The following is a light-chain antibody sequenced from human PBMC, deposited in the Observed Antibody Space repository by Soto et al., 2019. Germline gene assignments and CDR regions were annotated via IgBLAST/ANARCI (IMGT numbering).Light chain of an antibody. CDR1: QSVNNNY. V-gene: IGKV3-20*01. CDR2: GAS. CDR3: QQYGDSRYT. Sequence: ETVLTQSPGTLSLSPGDRATVSCRASQSVNNNYLAWYQQIPGQAPRLLIYGASNRATGSPDRFSGSGSGTDFTLTISRLEPEDFAVYYCQQYGDSRYTFGQGTKLEIK. J-gene: IGKJ2*01.